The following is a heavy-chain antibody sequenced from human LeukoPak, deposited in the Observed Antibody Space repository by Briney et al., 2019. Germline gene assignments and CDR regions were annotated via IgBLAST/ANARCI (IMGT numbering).Heavy chain of an antibody. CDR3: AREDVVVPPYGMDV. D-gene: IGHD2-2*01. CDR2: ISSSSSTI. V-gene: IGHV3-48*01. J-gene: IGHJ6*02. CDR1: GFTFSSYS. Sequence: GGSLRLSCAASGFTFSSYSTNWVRQAPGKGLEWVSYISSSSSTIYYADSVKGRFTISRDNAKNSLYLQMNSLRAEDTAVYYCAREDVVVPPYGMDVWGQGTTVTVSS.